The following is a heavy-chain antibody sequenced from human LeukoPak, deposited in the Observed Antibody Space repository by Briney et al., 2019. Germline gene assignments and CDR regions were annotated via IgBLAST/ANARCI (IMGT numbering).Heavy chain of an antibody. CDR3: ARDLSLLYYFDY. CDR2: IWYDGSNK. CDR1: GFTFTNYG. V-gene: IGHV3-33*01. Sequence: GGSLRLSCAASGFTFTNYGMHCVRQAPGKGLEWVAVIWYDGSNKYYADSVKGRFTISRDNSKNTLYLQMNSLRVEDKAVYYCARDLSLLYYFDYWGQGALVTVSS. J-gene: IGHJ4*02.